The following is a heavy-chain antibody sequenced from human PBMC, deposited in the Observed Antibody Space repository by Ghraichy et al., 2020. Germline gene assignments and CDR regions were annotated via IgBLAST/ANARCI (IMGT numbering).Heavy chain of an antibody. CDR3: ARDAGNYDVLTGSASSGDFDP. D-gene: IGHD3-9*01. CDR1: GASIRSGSHY. J-gene: IGHJ5*02. Sequence: SQTRSLTCTVSGASIRSGSHYWSWLRQPAGKAPEWIGRIYTSGTTTYNPSLKSRVTISVDRTQNQFSLALTSVTAADTAVYYCARDAGNYDVLTGSASSGDFDPWGQGTLVIVSS. CDR2: IYTSGTT. V-gene: IGHV4-61*02.